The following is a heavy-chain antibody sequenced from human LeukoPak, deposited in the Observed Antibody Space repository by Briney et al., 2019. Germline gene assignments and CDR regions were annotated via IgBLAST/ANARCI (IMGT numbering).Heavy chain of an antibody. CDR3: AKAFGCSSTSCSYYFDY. J-gene: IGHJ4*02. CDR2: IRYDGSNK. CDR1: GFTFSSYG. V-gene: IGHV3-30*02. D-gene: IGHD2-2*01. Sequence: GGSLRLSCAASGFTFSSYGMHWVRQAPGKGLEWVAFIRYDGSNKYYADSVKGRFTISRDNSKNTLYLQMNSLRAEDTAVYYCAKAFGCSSTSCSYYFDYWGQGTLVTVSS.